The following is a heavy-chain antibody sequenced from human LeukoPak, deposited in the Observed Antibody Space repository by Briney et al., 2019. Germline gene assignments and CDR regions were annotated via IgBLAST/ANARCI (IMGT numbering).Heavy chain of an antibody. D-gene: IGHD3-10*01. J-gene: IGHJ4*02. V-gene: IGHV4-30-4*08. Sequence: PSETLSLTCTVSGGSISSGDYYWSWIRQPPGKGLEWIGYIYYSGSTYYNPSLKSRVTISVDTSKNQFSLKLSFVTAADTAVYYCARDHYGSGMFDYWGQGTLVTVSS. CDR3: ARDHYGSGMFDY. CDR2: IYYSGST. CDR1: GGSISSGDYY.